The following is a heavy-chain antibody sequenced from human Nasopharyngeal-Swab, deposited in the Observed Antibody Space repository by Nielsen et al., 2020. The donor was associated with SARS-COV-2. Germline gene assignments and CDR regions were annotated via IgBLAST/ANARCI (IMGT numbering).Heavy chain of an antibody. Sequence: WIRQPPGKALEWLALIDWDDDKYYSTSLKTRPTISKDTSKNQVVLTMTNMDPVDTATYYCARTKRRGYSGYGFDYWGQGTLVTVSS. CDR3: ARTKRRGYSGYGFDY. V-gene: IGHV2-70*01. J-gene: IGHJ4*02. CDR2: IDWDDDK. D-gene: IGHD5-12*01.